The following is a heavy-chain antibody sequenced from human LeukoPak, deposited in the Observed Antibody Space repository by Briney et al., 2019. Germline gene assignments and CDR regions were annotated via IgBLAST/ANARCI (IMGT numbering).Heavy chain of an antibody. Sequence: SVKVSCKASGGTFSSYAISWVRQAPGQGLEWMGGIITIFGTANYAQKFQGRVTITADESTSTAYMELSSLRSEDTAVYYCARHHYDILTGYPGRDYYYYMDVWGKGTTVTVSS. D-gene: IGHD3-9*01. V-gene: IGHV1-69*01. CDR3: ARHHYDILTGYPGRDYYYYMDV. J-gene: IGHJ6*03. CDR2: IITIFGTA. CDR1: GGTFSSYA.